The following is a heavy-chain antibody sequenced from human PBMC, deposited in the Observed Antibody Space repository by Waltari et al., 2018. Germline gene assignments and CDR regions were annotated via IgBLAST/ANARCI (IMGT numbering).Heavy chain of an antibody. Sequence: QVQLQESGPGLVKPSETLSITCAVSGYSISSGYCWGWIRQPPGKGLEWIGSIYHSGSTYYNPSLKSRVTISVDTSKNQFSLKLSSVTAADTAVYYCARGYYYGSGPDAFDIWGQGTMVTVSS. CDR3: ARGYYYGSGPDAFDI. CDR1: GYSISSGYC. J-gene: IGHJ3*02. CDR2: IYHSGST. D-gene: IGHD3-10*01. V-gene: IGHV4-38-2*01.